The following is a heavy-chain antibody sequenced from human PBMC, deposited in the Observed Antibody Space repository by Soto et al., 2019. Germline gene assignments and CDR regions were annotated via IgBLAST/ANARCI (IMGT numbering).Heavy chain of an antibody. J-gene: IGHJ5*02. Sequence: PSETLSLTCTVSGGSISSSSYYWGWIRQPPGKGLEWIGSIYYSGSTYYNPSLKSRVTICVDTSKNQFSLKLSSVTAADTAVYHCARDHDYYGSGSPENWFDPWGQGTLVTVSS. CDR2: IYYSGST. CDR1: GGSISSSSYY. V-gene: IGHV4-39*02. D-gene: IGHD3-10*01. CDR3: ARDHDYYGSGSPENWFDP.